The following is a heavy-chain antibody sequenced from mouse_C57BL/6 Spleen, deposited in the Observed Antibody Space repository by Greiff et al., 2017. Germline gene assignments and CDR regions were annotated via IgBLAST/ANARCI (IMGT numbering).Heavy chain of an antibody. J-gene: IGHJ3*01. CDR1: GYTFTGYW. CDR3: ARRFDYYGSSLAWFAY. Sequence: QVQLKESGAELMKPGASVKLSCKATGYTFTGYWIEWVKQRPGHGLEWIGEILPGSGSTNYNEKFTGKATFTADTSSNTAYMQLSSLTTEDSAIYYCARRFDYYGSSLAWFAYWGQGTLVTVSA. V-gene: IGHV1-9*01. D-gene: IGHD1-1*01. CDR2: ILPGSGST.